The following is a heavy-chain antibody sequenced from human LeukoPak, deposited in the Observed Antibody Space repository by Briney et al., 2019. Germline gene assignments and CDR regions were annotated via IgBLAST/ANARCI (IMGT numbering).Heavy chain of an antibody. J-gene: IGHJ1*01. CDR1: GFTFSSYA. D-gene: IGHD3-22*01. CDR3: AKEARYYYDSSGYYREYFQH. CDR2: ISGSGGST. V-gene: IGHV3-23*01. Sequence: GGSLRLSCAASGFTFSSYAMSWVRQAPGKGLEWVSAISGSGGSTYYADSVKGRFTISRDNSKNTLYLQMNSLRAEDTAVYYCAKEARYYYDSSGYYREYFQHWGQGTPVTVSS.